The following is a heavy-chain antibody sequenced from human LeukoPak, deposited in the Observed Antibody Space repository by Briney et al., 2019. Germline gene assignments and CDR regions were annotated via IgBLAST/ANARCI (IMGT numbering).Heavy chain of an antibody. CDR2: INPNSGGT. V-gene: IGHV1-2*02. D-gene: IGHD3-22*01. J-gene: IGHJ5*02. CDR3: ARDQTYYYDSGGYYFGS. Sequence: ASVKVSCKASGYTFTGYYMHWVRQAPGQGLEWMGWINPNSGGTNYAQKFQGRVTMTRDTSISTAYMELSRLRSDDTAVYYCARDQTYYYDSGGYYFGSWGQGTLVTVSS. CDR1: GYTFTGYY.